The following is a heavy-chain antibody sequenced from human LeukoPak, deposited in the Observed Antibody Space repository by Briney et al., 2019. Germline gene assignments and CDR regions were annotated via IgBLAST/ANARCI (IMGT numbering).Heavy chain of an antibody. CDR1: GFTFSSYA. V-gene: IGHV3-23*01. CDR3: AKVNGYCSTTRCFFDY. CDR2: ISGSGGST. Sequence: GGSLRLSCAASGFTFSSYAMSWVRQAPGKGLEWVSTISGSGGSTYYADSVKGRFTISRDNSKNTLYLQMNSLRAEDTAEYYCAKVNGYCSTTRCFFDYWGQGTLVTVS. D-gene: IGHD2-2*01. J-gene: IGHJ4*02.